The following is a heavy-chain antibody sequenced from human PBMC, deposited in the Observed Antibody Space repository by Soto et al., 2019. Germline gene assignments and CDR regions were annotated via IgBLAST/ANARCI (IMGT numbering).Heavy chain of an antibody. Sequence: QGQLTQLGAGLLKGSETLPPTCAVICDSLRGQSWKLVRQSTGEGLDRIGELDQNGGTNYNPSLKGRAIISDDTSKNQFSLTLTSVTAADTAVYYCAREDSYGWSGESLDVWGQGTTVTVSS. CDR3: AREDSYGWSGESLDV. V-gene: IGHV4-34*01. D-gene: IGHD6-19*01. J-gene: IGHJ6*02. CDR2: LDQNGGT. CDR1: CDSLRGQS.